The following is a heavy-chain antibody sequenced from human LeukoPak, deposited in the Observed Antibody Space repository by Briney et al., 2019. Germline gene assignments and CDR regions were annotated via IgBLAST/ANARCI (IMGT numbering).Heavy chain of an antibody. J-gene: IGHJ4*02. V-gene: IGHV3-7*01. CDR1: GFTFSSYW. Sequence: GGSLRLSCAASGFTFSSYWMSWVRQAPGKGLEWVANIKQDGSEKYYVDSVKGRFTISRDNAKNSLYLQMNSLSAEDTAVYYCARRARYYDSSGYTPWSQGTLVTVSS. CDR3: ARRARYYDSSGYTP. CDR2: IKQDGSEK. D-gene: IGHD3-22*01.